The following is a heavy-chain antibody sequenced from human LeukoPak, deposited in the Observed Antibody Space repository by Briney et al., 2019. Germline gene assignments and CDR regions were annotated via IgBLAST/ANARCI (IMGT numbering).Heavy chain of an antibody. V-gene: IGHV3-30-3*01. Sequence: PGGSLRLSCAASGFTFSSYAMHWVRQAPGKGLEWVAVISYDGSNKYYADSVKGRFTITRDNSKDTLYLQMNNLRSEDTAVYYCAKEYGDFRGFDYWGQGTLVTVSS. CDR2: ISYDGSNK. J-gene: IGHJ4*02. D-gene: IGHD4-17*01. CDR3: AKEYGDFRGFDY. CDR1: GFTFSSYA.